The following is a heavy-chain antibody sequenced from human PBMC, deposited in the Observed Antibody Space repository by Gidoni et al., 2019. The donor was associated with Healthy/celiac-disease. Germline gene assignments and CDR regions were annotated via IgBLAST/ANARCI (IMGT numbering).Heavy chain of an antibody. CDR2: ISGSGGST. Sequence: EVQLLESGGGLVQPGGSLRLSCAASGFTFSSYAMSWVRQAPGKGLEWVSAISGSGGSTYYADSGKGRFTISRDNSKNTLYLQMNSLRAEDTAVYYCAKVHYDILTGYPEPFDYWGQGTLVTVSS. D-gene: IGHD3-9*01. J-gene: IGHJ4*02. CDR3: AKVHYDILTGYPEPFDY. V-gene: IGHV3-23*01. CDR1: GFTFSSYA.